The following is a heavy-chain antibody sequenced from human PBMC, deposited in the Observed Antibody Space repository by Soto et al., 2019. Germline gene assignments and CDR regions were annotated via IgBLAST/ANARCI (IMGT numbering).Heavy chain of an antibody. V-gene: IGHV4-31*03. CDR2: IYYSGST. D-gene: IGHD3-3*01. J-gene: IGHJ6*02. Sequence: TLSLTCTVSGGSISSGGYYWSWIRQHPGKGLEWIGYIYYSGSTYYNPSLKSRVTISVDTSKNQFSLKLSSVTAADTAVYYCASLQGYDFWSGYSGMDVWGQGTTVTVSS. CDR3: ASLQGYDFWSGYSGMDV. CDR1: GGSISSGGYY.